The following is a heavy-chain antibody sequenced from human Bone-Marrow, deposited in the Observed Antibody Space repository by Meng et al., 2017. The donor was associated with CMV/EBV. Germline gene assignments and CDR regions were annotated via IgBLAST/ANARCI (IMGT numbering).Heavy chain of an antibody. CDR3: ARAAENYDFWSGYYYYYYGMDV. J-gene: IGHJ6*02. D-gene: IGHD3-3*01. CDR1: GYTFTNYG. V-gene: IGHV1-18*01. CDR2: ISGFNADT. Sequence: ASVKVSCKASGYTFTNYGVSWVRQAPGQGFEWLGWISGFNADTNFAQKFRGRVTVTIDTSTNTAYMELRSLRSDDTAVYYCARAAENYDFWSGYYYYYYGMDVWGQGTTVTVSS.